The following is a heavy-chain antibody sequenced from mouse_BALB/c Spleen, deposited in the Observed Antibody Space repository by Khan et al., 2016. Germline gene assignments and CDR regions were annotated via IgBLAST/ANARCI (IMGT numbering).Heavy chain of an antibody. Sequence: EVELVESGGGLVQPGGSLKLSCAASGFTFSSYTMSWVRQTPEKSLEWVAYISNGNSTYYPDTVKGRFTISRDNAKNTLYLQMSSLKSEDTAMYYCGRRGGRRCWYFAVWGAGTTVTVSS. CDR1: GFTFSSYT. J-gene: IGHJ1*01. V-gene: IGHV5-12-2*01. CDR3: GRRGGRRCWYFAV. CDR2: ISNGNST.